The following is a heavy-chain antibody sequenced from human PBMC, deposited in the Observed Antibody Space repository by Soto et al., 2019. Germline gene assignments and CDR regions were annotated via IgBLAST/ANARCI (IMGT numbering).Heavy chain of an antibody. CDR1: GGSFSGYY. CDR3: ARGRIQLWLGVFDY. V-gene: IGHV4-34*01. CDR2: INHSGST. D-gene: IGHD5-18*01. Sequence: SETLSLTYAVYGGSFSGYYWSWIRQPPGKGLEWIGEINHSGSTNYNPSLKSRVTISVDTSKNQFSLKLSSVTAADTAVYYCARGRIQLWLGVFDYWGQGTLVTVSS. J-gene: IGHJ4*02.